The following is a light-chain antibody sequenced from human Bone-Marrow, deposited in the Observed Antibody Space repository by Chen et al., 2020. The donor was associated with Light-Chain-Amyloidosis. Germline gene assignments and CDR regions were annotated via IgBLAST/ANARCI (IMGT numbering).Light chain of an antibody. Sequence: SYELTQPPSVSVSPGQTARITGSGDDLPTKYAYWYQQKPGQAPVLVIHRDTERPSGISERFSGSSSGTTATFTISGVQAEDEADYHCQSADSSGTYEVIFGGGTKLTVL. J-gene: IGLJ2*01. CDR2: RDT. V-gene: IGLV3-25*03. CDR3: QSADSSGTYEVI. CDR1: DLPTKY.